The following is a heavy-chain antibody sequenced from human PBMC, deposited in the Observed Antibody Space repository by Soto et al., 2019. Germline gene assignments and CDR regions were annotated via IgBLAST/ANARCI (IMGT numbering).Heavy chain of an antibody. J-gene: IGHJ4*02. V-gene: IGHV1-18*01. CDR2: FNTYNGNT. CDR3: ARERGGYSYGDY. D-gene: IGHD5-18*01. Sequence: QVQLVQSGAEVKKPGASVKVSCKASGYTFSSYGITWVRQAPGQRLEWMGWFNTYNGNTNYAQKLQGRVTMTTDTSTSTAYMELRSLRSDATAVYSCARERGGYSYGDYWGQGALVTVSS. CDR1: GYTFSSYG.